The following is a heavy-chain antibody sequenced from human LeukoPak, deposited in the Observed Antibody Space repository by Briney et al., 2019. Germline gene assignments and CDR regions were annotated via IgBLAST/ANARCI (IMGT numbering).Heavy chain of an antibody. J-gene: IGHJ4*02. V-gene: IGHV4-34*01. Sequence: SETLSLTCTVSGGSISSYYWSWIRQPPGKGLEWIGEINHSGSTNYNPSLKSRVTISVDTSKNQFSLKLSSVTAADTAVYYCARGRRGRRGEVDYWGQGTLVTVSS. D-gene: IGHD3-10*01. CDR3: ARGRRGRRGEVDY. CDR1: GGSISSYY. CDR2: INHSGST.